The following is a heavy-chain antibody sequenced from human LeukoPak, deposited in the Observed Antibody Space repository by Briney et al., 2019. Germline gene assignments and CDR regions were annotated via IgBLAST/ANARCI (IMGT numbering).Heavy chain of an antibody. CDR1: GGSFSGYY. CDR2: INHSGST. D-gene: IGHD3-10*01. J-gene: IGHJ4*02. Sequence: PSETLSLTCAVYGGSFSGYYWSWIRQPPGKGLEWIGEINHSGSTNYNPSLKSRVTISVDTSKNQFSLKLSSVTAVDTAVYYCARDYYGSGSYLDYWGQGTLVTVSS. CDR3: ARDYYGSGSYLDY. V-gene: IGHV4-34*01.